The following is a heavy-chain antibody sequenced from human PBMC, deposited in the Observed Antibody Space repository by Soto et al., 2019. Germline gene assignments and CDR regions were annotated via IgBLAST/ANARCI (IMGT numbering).Heavy chain of an antibody. CDR3: AKGVPAATRYFQH. J-gene: IGHJ1*01. D-gene: IGHD2-2*01. Sequence: VQLVESGGGLVQPGGSLRLSCAASGFSFSSYWMHWVRHAPGKGLVWVSRIKSDGSSATYADSVKGRFTTSRDNAKNTLYLQMNSLTPEDTAVYYCAKGVPAATRYFQHWGQGTLVTVSS. CDR2: IKSDGSSA. V-gene: IGHV3-74*01. CDR1: GFSFSSYW.